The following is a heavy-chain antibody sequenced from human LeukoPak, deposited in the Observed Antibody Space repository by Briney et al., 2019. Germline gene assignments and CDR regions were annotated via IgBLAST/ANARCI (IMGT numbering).Heavy chain of an antibody. D-gene: IGHD6-13*01. V-gene: IGHV1-8*03. CDR3: ARDPVGMSTDSSSWYRNPRAYFDY. J-gene: IGHJ4*02. CDR2: INPNSGDT. CDR1: GYTFSNYD. Sequence: ASVKVSCKASGYTFSNYDMNWVRQATGQGLEWIGWINPNSGDTGYAQKFQGRVTITRNTSISTAYMELSSLRSEDTAVYYCARDPVGMSTDSSSWYRNPRAYFDYWGQGTLVTVSS.